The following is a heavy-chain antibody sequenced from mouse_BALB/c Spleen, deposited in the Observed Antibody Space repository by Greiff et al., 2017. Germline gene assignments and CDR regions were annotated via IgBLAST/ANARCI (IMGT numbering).Heavy chain of an antibody. CDR3: ARDYRNYFDY. V-gene: IGHV1S81*02. Sequence: VQLQQPGAELVKPGASVKLSCTASGYTFTSYYMYWVKQRPGQGLEWIGGINPSNGGTNFNEKFKSKTTLTVDKSSSTAYMQLSSLTSEDSAVYYCARDYRNYFDYWGQGTTLTVSS. D-gene: IGHD2-14*01. J-gene: IGHJ2*01. CDR1: GYTFTSYY. CDR2: INPSNGGT.